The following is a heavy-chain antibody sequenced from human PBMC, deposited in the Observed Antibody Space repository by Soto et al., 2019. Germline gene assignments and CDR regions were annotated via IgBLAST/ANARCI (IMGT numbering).Heavy chain of an antibody. V-gene: IGHV4-34*01. CDR2: INHSGST. Sequence: PSETLSLTCAVYGGSFSGYYWSWIRQPPGKGLEWIGEINHSGSTNYNPSLKSRVTISVDTSKNQFSLKLSSVTAADTAVYYCARVLGNDAFDIWGQGTMVT. CDR1: GGSFSGYY. D-gene: IGHD3-3*02. J-gene: IGHJ3*02. CDR3: ARVLGNDAFDI.